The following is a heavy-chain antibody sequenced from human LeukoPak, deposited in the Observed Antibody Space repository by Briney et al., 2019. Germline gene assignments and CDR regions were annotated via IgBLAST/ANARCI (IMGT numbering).Heavy chain of an antibody. CDR3: AREVVIVPDYFYYGLDV. D-gene: IGHD2/OR15-2a*01. CDR2: IYSGGST. Sequence: PGGSLRLSCAASGFTVSSNYMSWVRQAPGKGLEWVSVIYSGGSTYYADSVRGRFTISRDNANNSLFLQMNSLRAEDTAVYYCAREVVIVPDYFYYGLDVWGQGTTVSVSS. J-gene: IGHJ6*02. CDR1: GFTVSSNY. V-gene: IGHV3-53*01.